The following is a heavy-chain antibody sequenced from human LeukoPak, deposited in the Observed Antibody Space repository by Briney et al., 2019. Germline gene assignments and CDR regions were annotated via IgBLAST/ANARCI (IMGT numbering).Heavy chain of an antibody. CDR1: GFTVSNDY. D-gene: IGHD3-10*01. Sequence: GGSLRLSCAASGFTVSNDYTTWVRQAPGKGLEWVSIIYSGGNTYYADSVKGRFTISRDNSKNTVYLQMNSLRVEDTAVYYCARDSSLWFGATWGQGTLVIVSS. CDR2: IYSGGNT. CDR3: ARDSSLWFGAT. V-gene: IGHV3-53*01. J-gene: IGHJ4*02.